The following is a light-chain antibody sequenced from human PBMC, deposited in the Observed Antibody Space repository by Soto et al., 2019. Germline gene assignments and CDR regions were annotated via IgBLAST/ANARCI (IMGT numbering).Light chain of an antibody. J-gene: IGKJ4*01. CDR1: QSVSSN. CDR3: QQYFNWPPLT. V-gene: IGKV3-15*01. Sequence: EIVLTQSPATLSVSPGERATLCCRASQSVSSNLAWYQQKPGQAPRLLMFGASTRATNIPARFSGSGSGTEFTLTISSLQSEDFAVYYCQQYFNWPPLTFGGGTKVDI. CDR2: GAS.